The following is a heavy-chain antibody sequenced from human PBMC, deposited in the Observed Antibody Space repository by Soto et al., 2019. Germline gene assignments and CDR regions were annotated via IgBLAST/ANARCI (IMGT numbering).Heavy chain of an antibody. CDR2: ISYEGAHQ. J-gene: IGHJ5*02. D-gene: IGHD2-21*02. V-gene: IGHV3-30-3*01. Sequence: QVQLVQSGGGVVQPGRSLRLSCAASGFTFSKYAMHWVRQAPGKVLEWVAVISYEGAHQNYAGSAKGRFSISRDNSKNTLYLQMNSLRLEDTAVYYCARDRVDFSSGANSDWTWFDPWGQGTLVTVSS. CDR1: GFTFSKYA. CDR3: ARDRVDFSSGANSDWTWFDP.